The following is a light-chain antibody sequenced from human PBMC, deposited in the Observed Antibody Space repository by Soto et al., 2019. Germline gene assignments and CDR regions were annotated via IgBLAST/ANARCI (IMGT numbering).Light chain of an antibody. Sequence: IVMTQSPATLSVSPGERATLSCRASQRVDHRFAWYPKRPGQPPRLLSYAASTRATGTPARFSGSGSGTEFTLTISSLQSEDFAVYYCQMYNNWPPRYTFGPGTKVEIK. V-gene: IGKV3-15*01. CDR2: AAS. CDR1: QRVDHR. CDR3: QMYNNWPPRYT. J-gene: IGKJ2*01.